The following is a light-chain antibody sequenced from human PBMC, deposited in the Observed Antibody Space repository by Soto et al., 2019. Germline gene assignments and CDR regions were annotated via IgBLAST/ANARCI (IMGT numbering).Light chain of an antibody. Sequence: QSALTQPASVSGSPGQSITISCTGTSSDVGGYNYVSWYQQHPGKAPKLMIYEVINRPSGVSTRFSGSKSASTASLTISGLQAEDEADYYCSSYTSSRTLVFGGGTKLTVL. CDR2: EVI. CDR3: SSYTSSRTLV. CDR1: SSDVGGYNY. J-gene: IGLJ3*02. V-gene: IGLV2-14*03.